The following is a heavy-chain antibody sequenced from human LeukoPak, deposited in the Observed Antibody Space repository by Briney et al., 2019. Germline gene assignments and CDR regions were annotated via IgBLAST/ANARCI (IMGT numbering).Heavy chain of an antibody. D-gene: IGHD3-16*01. CDR2: ILDSGYST. J-gene: IGHJ6*03. CDR3: AKLGGHPLHNYYVGV. Sequence: GGSLRLSCPASGFTFSSYAMRWVRQAPGKGPEWVSGILDSGYSTYYANSVKGRFTISRDNSNNTLYLQMNSLRAEDTAVYYCAKLGGHPLHNYYVGVWGKGTTVAVSS. V-gene: IGHV3-23*01. CDR1: GFTFSSYA.